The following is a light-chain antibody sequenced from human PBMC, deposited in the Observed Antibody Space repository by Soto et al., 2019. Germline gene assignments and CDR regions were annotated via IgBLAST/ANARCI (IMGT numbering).Light chain of an antibody. CDR1: QSFSSSY. J-gene: IGKJ3*01. CDR3: QHYGSALFT. CDR2: GAS. Sequence: EIVLTQSPGTLSLSPGERATLSCRASQSFSSSYLAWYQQKPGQAPRLLIYGASSRATGIPDRFSGSGSGTDFTLTISSLEPDDLAVYYCQHYGSALFTFGPGTKVDVK. V-gene: IGKV3-20*01.